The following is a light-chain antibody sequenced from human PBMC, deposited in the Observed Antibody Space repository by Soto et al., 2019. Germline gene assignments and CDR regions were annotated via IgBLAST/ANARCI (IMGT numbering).Light chain of an antibody. CDR3: HQYHIYPVP. Sequence: DIQMTQSPSTLSASVGDRVTITCRASQSVSTWLAWYQQKPGKAPKLLIHKASTLENGGPSRFSGSGSGTDFTLTISSLQPDDFATYYCHQYHIYPVPFGGGPKVEIK. CDR1: QSVSTW. J-gene: IGKJ4*01. V-gene: IGKV1-5*03. CDR2: KAS.